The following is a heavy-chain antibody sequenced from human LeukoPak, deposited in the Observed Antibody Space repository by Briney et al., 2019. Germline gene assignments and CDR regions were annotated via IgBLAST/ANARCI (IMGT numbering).Heavy chain of an antibody. D-gene: IGHD6-13*01. CDR1: GFTFSSYA. J-gene: IGHJ6*03. CDR3: AKNIAAADSSGYYYYYMDV. Sequence: GGSLRLSCAASGFTFSSYAMHWVRQAPGKGLEWVAVISYDGSNKYYADSVKGRFTISRDNSKNTLYLQMNSLRAEDTAVYYCAKNIAAADSSGYYYYYMDVWGKGTTVTVSS. V-gene: IGHV3-30-3*02. CDR2: ISYDGSNK.